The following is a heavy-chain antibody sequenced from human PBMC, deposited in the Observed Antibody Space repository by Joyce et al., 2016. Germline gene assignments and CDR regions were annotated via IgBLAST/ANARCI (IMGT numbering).Heavy chain of an antibody. CDR1: DDSLSSRAYY. D-gene: IGHD3-9*01. J-gene: IGHJ4*02. CDR2: LQYREAT. CDR3: VRRFNYNILTGYYNDD. Sequence: LPQQSGPRLVKPSETLSLTCTDFDDSLSSRAYYWVWMRQPPGEGLQWIGSLQYREATYYNASLKSRFIMSVDTSKSQFSLTLKSVTVADSGLYFCVRRFNYNILTGYYNDDWGQGTPVAVSS. V-gene: IGHV4-39*01.